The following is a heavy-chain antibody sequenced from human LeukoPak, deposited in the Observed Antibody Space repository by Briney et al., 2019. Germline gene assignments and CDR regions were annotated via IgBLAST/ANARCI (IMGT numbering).Heavy chain of an antibody. J-gene: IGHJ6*03. V-gene: IGHV3-23*01. CDR3: AKSGYPGYYYMDV. CDR2: ISRSGGTT. Sequence: GGSLRLSCAASGFTFSSYSMNWVRQAPGKGLEWVSGISRSGGTTNYADSVKGRFTISRDTPKNTLYLQMNSLRAEDTAVYFCAKSGYPGYYYMDVWGKGTTVTISS. D-gene: IGHD5-12*01. CDR1: GFTFSSYS.